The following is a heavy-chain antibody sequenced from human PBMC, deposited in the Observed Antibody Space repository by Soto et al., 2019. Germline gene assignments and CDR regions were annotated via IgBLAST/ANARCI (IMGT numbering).Heavy chain of an antibody. Sequence: PGGSLRLSCAASGFTFSDYYMSWIRQAPGKGLEWVSYISSSSSYTNYADSVKGRFTISRDNAKNSLYPQMNSLRAEDTAVYYCARDGVDKWFGGYYYYYGMDVWGQGTTVTVSS. J-gene: IGHJ6*02. CDR2: ISSSSSYT. CDR3: ARDGVDKWFGGYYYYYGMDV. D-gene: IGHD3-10*01. V-gene: IGHV3-11*06. CDR1: GFTFSDYY.